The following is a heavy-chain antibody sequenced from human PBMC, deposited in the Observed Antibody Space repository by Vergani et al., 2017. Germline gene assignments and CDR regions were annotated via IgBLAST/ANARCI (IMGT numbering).Heavy chain of an antibody. Sequence: QVQLQESGPGLVKPSETLSLTCTVPGGPISSYYWSWIRQPPGKGLEWIGYIYYSGSTNDNPSLKSRVTISVDTSKNQFSLKLSSVTAADTAVYYCARTAQYRWLLSGNDYYYMDVWGRGTTVTVSS. D-gene: IGHD3-9*01. CDR3: ARTAQYRWLLSGNDYYYMDV. CDR2: IYYSGST. J-gene: IGHJ6*03. CDR1: GGPISSYY. V-gene: IGHV4-59*01.